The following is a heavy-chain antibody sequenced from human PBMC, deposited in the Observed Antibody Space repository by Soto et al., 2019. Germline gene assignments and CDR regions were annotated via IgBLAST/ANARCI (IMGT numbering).Heavy chain of an antibody. V-gene: IGHV3-23*01. D-gene: IGHD1-26*01. CDR1: GFTFSSYA. J-gene: IGHJ4*02. CDR2: ISGSGDST. CDR3: AKDPDRSGSYYFDY. Sequence: GGSLRLSCAASGFTFSSYAMSWVRQAPGKGLEWVSAISGSGDSTYYADSVKGRFTISRDNSKNTLYLQMNSLRAEDTAVYYCAKDPDRSGSYYFDYWGQGTLVTVSS.